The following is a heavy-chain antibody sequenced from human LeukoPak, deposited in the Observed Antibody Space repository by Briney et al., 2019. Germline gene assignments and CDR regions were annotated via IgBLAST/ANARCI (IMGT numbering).Heavy chain of an antibody. V-gene: IGHV3-7*04. CDR1: GFMFSGYW. D-gene: IGHD6-19*01. CDR3: ARDFRNSGWGSDY. Sequence: GGSLRLSCAASGFMFSGYWMSWVRQAPGKGLEWVANINQDGSEKYYVDSVKGRFTISRDNAKNSLFFEMNSLRVEDTSVYYCARDFRNSGWGSDYWGQGTPVTVSS. J-gene: IGHJ4*02. CDR2: INQDGSEK.